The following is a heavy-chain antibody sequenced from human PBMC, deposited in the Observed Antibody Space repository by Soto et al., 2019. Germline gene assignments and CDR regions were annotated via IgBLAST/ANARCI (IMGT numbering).Heavy chain of an antibody. Sequence: QVQLQESGPGLVKPAETLSLTCTVSGGSVSSGSYYWSWIRQPPGKGLEWIGYIYYSGSTNYNPSLKSRVTIAVDTSKNQFSLTLCSVTAADTAVYYCARSREWELDAFDIWGQGTMVTVSS. D-gene: IGHD1-26*01. V-gene: IGHV4-61*01. CDR1: GGSVSSGSYY. J-gene: IGHJ3*02. CDR2: IYYSGST. CDR3: ARSREWELDAFDI.